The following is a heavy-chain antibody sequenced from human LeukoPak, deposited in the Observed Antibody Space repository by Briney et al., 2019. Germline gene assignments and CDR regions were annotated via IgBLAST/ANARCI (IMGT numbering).Heavy chain of an antibody. D-gene: IGHD6-19*01. J-gene: IGHJ4*02. CDR2: ISYDGRNI. CDR3: ARDRPKYSSGWNPFNY. Sequence: PGGSLRLSCAASGFTFNNYGMHWVRQAPGKGLEWVAVISYDGRNIHYPDSVKGRFTISRDNSKNTLYLQMNSLRAEDTAVYYCARDRPKYSSGWNPFNYWGQGTLVTVSS. CDR1: GFTFNNYG. V-gene: IGHV3-30*03.